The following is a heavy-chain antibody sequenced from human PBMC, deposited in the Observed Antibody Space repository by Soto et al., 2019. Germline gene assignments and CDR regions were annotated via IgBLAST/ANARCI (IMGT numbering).Heavy chain of an antibody. Sequence: EVQLLESGGDLVEPGGALRLSCAASGFTFRYYAMSWVRQAPGKGLEWVSGISGTGSGTSDADSVKGRFTISRDNSQNTMYLQMNRLRSEDTVLYYCAKKGGDSSYATIDSGGQGSLVTVSS. CDR1: GFTFRYYA. CDR2: ISGTGSGT. J-gene: IGHJ4*02. CDR3: AKKGGDSSYATIDS. D-gene: IGHD2-15*01. V-gene: IGHV3-23*01.